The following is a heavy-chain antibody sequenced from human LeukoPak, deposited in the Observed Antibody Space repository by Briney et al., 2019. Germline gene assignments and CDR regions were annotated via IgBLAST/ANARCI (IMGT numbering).Heavy chain of an antibody. D-gene: IGHD2-2*01. Sequence: PSETLSLTCAVSGYSISSGYYWGWIRQPPGKGLEWIGSIYHSGSTYYNPSLKSRVTISVDTSKNQFSLKLSSVTPVDTAVYYCATAPIVVVPAAILGWFDPWGQGTLVTVSS. CDR3: ATAPIVVVPAAILGWFDP. CDR1: GYSISSGYY. J-gene: IGHJ5*02. V-gene: IGHV4-38-2*01. CDR2: IYHSGST.